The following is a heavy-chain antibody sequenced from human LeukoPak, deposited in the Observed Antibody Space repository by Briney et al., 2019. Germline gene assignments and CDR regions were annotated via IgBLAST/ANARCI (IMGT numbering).Heavy chain of an antibody. CDR2: IRSKANSYAT. D-gene: IGHD4-17*01. V-gene: IGHV3-73*01. CDR1: GFTFSGST. CDR3: TSPIHYGDYDYYYGMDV. Sequence: GGSLKLSCAASGFTFSGSTMHWVRQASGKGLEWVGRIRSKANSYATAYAASVKGRFTISRDDSKNTAYLQMNSLKTEDTAVYYYTSPIHYGDYDYYYGMDVWGQGTTVTVSS. J-gene: IGHJ6*02.